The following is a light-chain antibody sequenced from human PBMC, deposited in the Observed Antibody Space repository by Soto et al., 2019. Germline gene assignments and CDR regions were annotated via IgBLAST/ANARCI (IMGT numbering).Light chain of an antibody. V-gene: IGKV1-12*01. CDR3: QQAYSFPIT. Sequence: DIQMTQSPSFVSASVGDRVTVTCRASQGISSWLAWYQQKAGLAPKLLIYAASSLQSGVPSRFSGSGSGTDFTLTINSLQPEEFATYYCQQAYSFPITVGQGTRLEIK. CDR1: QGISSW. J-gene: IGKJ5*01. CDR2: AAS.